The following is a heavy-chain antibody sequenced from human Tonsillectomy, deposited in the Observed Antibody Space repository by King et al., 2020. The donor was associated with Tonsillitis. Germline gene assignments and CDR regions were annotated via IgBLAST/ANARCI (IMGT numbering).Heavy chain of an antibody. CDR2: INTNAGNTGNP. Sequence: VQLVQSGSELKKPGASVKVSCKASGYTFTHYAMNWVRQAPGQGLEWMGWINTNAGNTGNPTYAQGFTGRFLLSLDTSASTAYLQISNLKAEDTALYYCVRDDWGSYFCGQGTLVTVSS. J-gene: IGHJ4*02. D-gene: IGHD7-27*01. V-gene: IGHV7-4-1*02. CDR3: VRDDWGSYF. CDR1: GYTFTHYA.